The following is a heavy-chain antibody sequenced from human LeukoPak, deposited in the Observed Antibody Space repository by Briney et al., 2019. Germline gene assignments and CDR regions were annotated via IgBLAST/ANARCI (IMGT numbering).Heavy chain of an antibody. CDR1: GGSFSGYY. D-gene: IGHD3-22*01. J-gene: IGHJ3*02. CDR2: INHSGST. V-gene: IGHV4-34*01. CDR3: ARDYYYDSSGYYESDAFDI. Sequence: SETLSLTCAVYGGSFSGYYWSWIRQPPGKGVEWIGEINHSGSTNYNPSLKSRVTISVDTSKNQFSLKLSSVTAADTAVYYCARDYYYDSSGYYESDAFDIWGQGTMVTVSS.